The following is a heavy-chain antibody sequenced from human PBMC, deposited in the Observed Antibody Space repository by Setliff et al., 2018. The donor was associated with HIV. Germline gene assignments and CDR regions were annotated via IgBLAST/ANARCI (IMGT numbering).Heavy chain of an antibody. CDR1: GFTFSLHW. CDR2: INSDGSIT. V-gene: IGHV3-74*01. Sequence: GGSLRLSCAASGFTFSLHWMYWVRQAPGKGLVWVSRINSDGSITNYADSVRGRFTISRDNAKNTVYLQMNSLRAEDTGVYYCVRARLSDIWGQGTMVTVSS. J-gene: IGHJ3*02. CDR3: VRARLSDI. D-gene: IGHD6-19*01.